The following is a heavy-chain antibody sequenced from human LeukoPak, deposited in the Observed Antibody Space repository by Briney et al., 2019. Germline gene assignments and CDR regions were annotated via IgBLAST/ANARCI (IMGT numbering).Heavy chain of an antibody. Sequence: SETLSLTCTVSGGSISSSSYYWGWIRQPPGKGLEWIGSIYYSGSTNYNPSLKSRVTISVDKSKNQFSLKLSSVTAADTAVYYCARLAAAGNWFDPWGQGTLVTVSS. J-gene: IGHJ5*02. CDR2: IYYSGST. CDR1: GGSISSSSYY. D-gene: IGHD6-13*01. V-gene: IGHV4-39*07. CDR3: ARLAAAGNWFDP.